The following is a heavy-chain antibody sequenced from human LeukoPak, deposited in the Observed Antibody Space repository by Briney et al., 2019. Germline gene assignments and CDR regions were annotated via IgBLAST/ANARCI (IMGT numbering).Heavy chain of an antibody. CDR1: GFTFSSYG. Sequence: PGRSLRLSCAASGFTFSSYGMHWVRQAPGKGLEWVAVISYDGSNKYYADSVKGRFTISRDNSKNTLYRQMNSLRAEDTAVYYCAKDLTGMVRGEGAFDYWGQGTLVTVSS. D-gene: IGHD3-10*01. CDR2: ISYDGSNK. J-gene: IGHJ4*02. CDR3: AKDLTGMVRGEGAFDY. V-gene: IGHV3-30*18.